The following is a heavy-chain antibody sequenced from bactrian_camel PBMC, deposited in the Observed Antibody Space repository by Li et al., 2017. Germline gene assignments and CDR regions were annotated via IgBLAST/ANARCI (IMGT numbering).Heavy chain of an antibody. CDR1: GHSRGGNC. CDR3: VTGDCTGDFCSRGVGDY. V-gene: IGHV3S55*01. D-gene: IGHD7*01. Sequence: HVQLVESGGGSVQAGGSLRLSCVVSGHSRGGNCVGWYRLPPGRAPAEREGIAAIRRSGGETWYAGSVKGRFTFSRDNAKNIFTLQMNFLKSEDTALYHCVTGDCTGDFCSRGVGDYRGQGTQVTVS. J-gene: IGHJ4*01. CDR2: IRRSGGET.